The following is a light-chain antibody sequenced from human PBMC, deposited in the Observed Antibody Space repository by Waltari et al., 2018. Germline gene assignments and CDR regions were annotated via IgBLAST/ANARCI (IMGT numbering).Light chain of an antibody. V-gene: IGKV3-11*01. CDR3: QQRSNWPGT. CDR2: DAS. CDR1: QTVSSY. Sequence: EIVLTQSPATLSLSPGERATLSCRASQTVSSYLAWYQQKPGQATRLPIYDASNRDPGITARFSGSGSGTDFTLTISSLEPEDFAVYYCQQRSNWPGTFGQGTKVEIK. J-gene: IGKJ1*01.